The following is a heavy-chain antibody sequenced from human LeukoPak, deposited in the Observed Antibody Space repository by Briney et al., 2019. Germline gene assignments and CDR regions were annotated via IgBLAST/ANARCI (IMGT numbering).Heavy chain of an antibody. V-gene: IGHV1-18*01. CDR1: GYTFTSYG. CDR3: ARVSVDIVATFFDY. CDR2: ISAYNGNT. J-gene: IGHJ4*02. D-gene: IGHD5-12*01. Sequence: ASVKVSCKASGYTFTSYGINWVRQAPGQGLEWMGWISAYNGNTNYAQKLQGRVTMTTDTSTSTAYMELRSLRSDDTAVYYCARVSVDIVATFFDYWGQGTLVTVSS.